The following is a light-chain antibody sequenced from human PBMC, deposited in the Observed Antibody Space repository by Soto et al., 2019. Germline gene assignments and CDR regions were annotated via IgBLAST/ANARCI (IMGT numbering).Light chain of an antibody. J-gene: IGKJ2*01. CDR2: KAS. CDR1: QSISTW. V-gene: IGKV1-5*03. CDR3: QQYNSYSRT. Sequence: DIQMTQSPFTLAASVGDRVTITCRASQSISTWLAWYQQKPGKAPKLLIYKASSLDSGVPSRFSVSGSGTEFTLTISSLQPDDFATYYSQQYNSYSRTLGQGTQVEIK.